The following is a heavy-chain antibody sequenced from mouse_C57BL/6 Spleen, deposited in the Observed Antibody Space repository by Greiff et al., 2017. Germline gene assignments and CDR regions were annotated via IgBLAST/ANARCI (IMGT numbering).Heavy chain of an antibody. CDR2: ISNKANGYTT. CDR3: ARYMGDGDHESFHV. CDR1: SCTFADSY. Sequence: EVQVLESVGCLSQPGGSLSLSSGASSCTFADSYMSLCRQPPGKALEWFGFISNKANGYTTEYSASVKGRFTISRDTFQSILYLEMNALRGEDSATCYCARYMGDGDHESFHVRGTWNSVTAS. D-gene: IGHD2-13*01. V-gene: IGHV7-3*01. J-gene: IGHJ1*03.